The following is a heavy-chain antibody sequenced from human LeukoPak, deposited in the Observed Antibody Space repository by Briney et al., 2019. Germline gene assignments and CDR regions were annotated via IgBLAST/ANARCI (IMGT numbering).Heavy chain of an antibody. Sequence: GGSLRLSCAASGFTFSSYSMNWVRQAPGKGLEWVSTISGSGGSTYYADSVKGRFTISRDNSKNTLYLQMNSLRAEDTAVYYCAKHLTRRDYFDYWGQGTLVTVSS. V-gene: IGHV3-23*01. J-gene: IGHJ4*02. CDR3: AKHLTRRDYFDY. CDR2: ISGSGGST. CDR1: GFTFSSYS. D-gene: IGHD4/OR15-4a*01.